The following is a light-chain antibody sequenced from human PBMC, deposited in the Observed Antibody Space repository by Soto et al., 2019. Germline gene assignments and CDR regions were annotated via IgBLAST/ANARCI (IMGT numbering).Light chain of an antibody. CDR3: QQYGNSPPT. V-gene: IGKV3-20*01. CDR2: GAT. J-gene: IGKJ3*01. CDR1: QSVTTSY. Sequence: EIVLTQSPGTLSLSPGERATLSCRASQSVTTSYLAWYQQRPGQAPRLLIFGATSRATGIPDRFSGGGSGTDFTLTISRVEPEDFAVYYCQQYGNSPPTFGPGTKVDIK.